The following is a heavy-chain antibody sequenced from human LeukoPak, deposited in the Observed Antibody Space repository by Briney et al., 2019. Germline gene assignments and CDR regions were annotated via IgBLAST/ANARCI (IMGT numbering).Heavy chain of an antibody. Sequence: PGGSLRLSCAASGFTFSSYSMNWVRQAPGKGLEWVSSISSSSSYIYYADSVKGRFTISRDNAKNSLYLQMNSQRAEDTAVYYCARDGGYSGYDFDYWGQGTLVTVSS. CDR3: ARDGGYSGYDFDY. D-gene: IGHD5-12*01. J-gene: IGHJ4*02. CDR2: ISSSSSYI. CDR1: GFTFSSYS. V-gene: IGHV3-21*01.